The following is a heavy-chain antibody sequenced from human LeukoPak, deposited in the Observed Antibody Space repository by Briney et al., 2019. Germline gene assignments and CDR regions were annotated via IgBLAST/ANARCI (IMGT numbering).Heavy chain of an antibody. Sequence: GGSLRLSCAASGFTFSSYTMSWFRQAPGKGLEWVGFIRSKAYGGTTEYAASVKGRFTISRDDSKSIAYLQMNSLKTEDTAVYYCTRDPGAFCTNGVCYYYYYMDVWGKGTTVTVSS. CDR3: TRDPGAFCTNGVCYYYYYMDV. J-gene: IGHJ6*03. CDR2: IRSKAYGGTT. CDR1: GFTFSSYT. V-gene: IGHV3-49*03. D-gene: IGHD2-8*01.